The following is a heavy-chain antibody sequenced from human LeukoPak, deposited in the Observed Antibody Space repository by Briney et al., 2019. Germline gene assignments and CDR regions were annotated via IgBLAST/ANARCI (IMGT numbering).Heavy chain of an antibody. CDR1: GGSRSDNY. V-gene: IGHV4-59*01. J-gene: IGHJ4*02. D-gene: IGHD4-23*01. Sequence: SETLSLTCTFSGGSRSDNYWSWIRQSPEKGLEWIGHICNAETTNYNPSLRSRVTISIDTPRREFSLKLRSVTAADTAVYYCAASTYYGGFDYWDQGILVTVSS. CDR2: ICNAETT. CDR3: AASTYYGGFDY.